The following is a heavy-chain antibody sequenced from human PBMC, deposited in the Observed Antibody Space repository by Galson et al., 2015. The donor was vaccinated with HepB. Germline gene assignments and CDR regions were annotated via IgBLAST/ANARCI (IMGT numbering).Heavy chain of an antibody. Sequence: SCKVSGYTLDELAVHWVRQAPGKGLEWMGGFDPENAETIYAQNVQGRVTMTEDTSTDTAYMELTRLRSDDTAVYYCATADYYGWGTYFRSWGQGTLVTVSS. CDR1: GYTLDELA. D-gene: IGHD3-10*01. CDR3: ATADYYGWGTYFRS. J-gene: IGHJ4*02. CDR2: FDPENAET. V-gene: IGHV1-24*01.